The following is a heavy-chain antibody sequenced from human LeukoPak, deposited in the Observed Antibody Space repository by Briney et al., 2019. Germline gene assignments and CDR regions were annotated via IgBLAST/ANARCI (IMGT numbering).Heavy chain of an antibody. D-gene: IGHD3-10*01. CDR1: GFTFSTYA. V-gene: IGHV3-30*04. Sequence: GGSLRLSCAASGFTFSTYAMNWVRQAPGKGLEWVAVISDDGRHNYYADSVKGRFTISRDNSKNTLYLQMNSLRAEDTAVYYCARVRGEKTLGDAFHIWGQGTMVTVSS. CDR3: ARVRGEKTLGDAFHI. CDR2: ISDDGRHN. J-gene: IGHJ3*02.